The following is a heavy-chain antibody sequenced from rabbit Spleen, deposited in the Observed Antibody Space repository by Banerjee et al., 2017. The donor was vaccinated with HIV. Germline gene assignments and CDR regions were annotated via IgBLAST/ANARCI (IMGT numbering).Heavy chain of an antibody. V-gene: IGHV1S45*01. CDR2: IDTGSSGFT. D-gene: IGHD7-1*01. CDR1: GFSFSSNW. Sequence: QEQLVESGGGLVQPEGSLTLTCTVSGFSFSSNWICWVRQAPGKGLEWIACIDTGSSGFTYFASWAKGRFTISKTSSTTVTLQMTSLTAADTATYFCARDTGTSVSTYGMDLWGPGTLVTVS. CDR3: ARDTGTSVSTYGMDL. J-gene: IGHJ6*01.